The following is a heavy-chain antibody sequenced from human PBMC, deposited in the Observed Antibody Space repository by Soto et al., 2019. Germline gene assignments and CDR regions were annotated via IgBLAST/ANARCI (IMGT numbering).Heavy chain of an antibody. CDR1: GFTFSNYG. CDR3: ARDVKAAGQYYFDY. D-gene: IGHD6-13*01. V-gene: IGHV3-33*01. J-gene: IGHJ4*03. CDR2: IWYDGSNK. Sequence: QAQLVESGGGVVQPGRSLRLSCTASGFTFSNYGMHWVRQAPGKRLEWVAAIWYDGSNKYYADSVKGRFTISRDNSKNTVYLQMNSLRAEDTAVYDCARDVKAAGQYYFDYWGHGTLGTV.